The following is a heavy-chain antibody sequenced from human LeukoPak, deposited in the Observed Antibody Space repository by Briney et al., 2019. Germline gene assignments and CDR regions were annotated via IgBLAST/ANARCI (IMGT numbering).Heavy chain of an antibody. D-gene: IGHD6-13*01. J-gene: IGHJ5*02. Sequence: GGSLRLSCAASGFTFSSYWMHWVRQAPGKGLVWVSRINDGSSTSYADSVKGRFTISRDNAKNTLYLQMNSLRAEVTAVYYCARPTKEGSSWYWWFDPWGQGTLVTVSS. CDR2: INDGSST. CDR3: ARPTKEGSSWYWWFDP. CDR1: GFTFSSYW. V-gene: IGHV3-74*01.